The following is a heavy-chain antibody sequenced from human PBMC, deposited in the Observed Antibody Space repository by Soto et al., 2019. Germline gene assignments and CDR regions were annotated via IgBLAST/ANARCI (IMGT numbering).Heavy chain of an antibody. CDR1: GFTFSSYS. J-gene: IGHJ4*02. D-gene: IGHD2-2*01. CDR2: ISSSSSYI. V-gene: IGHV3-21*01. Sequence: GGSLRLSCAASGFTFSSYSMNWVRQAPGKGLEWVSSISSSSSYIYYADSVKGRFTISRDNAKNSLYLQMNSLRAEDTAVYYCASAEDKYLRDTHHIAYWGQGTLVTGSS. CDR3: ASAEDKYLRDTHHIAY.